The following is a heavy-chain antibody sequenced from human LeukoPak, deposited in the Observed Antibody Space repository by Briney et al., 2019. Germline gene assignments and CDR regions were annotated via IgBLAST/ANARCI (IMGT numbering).Heavy chain of an antibody. CDR3: ARGGEPDGFLEWFPPGWFDP. V-gene: IGHV1-69*05. D-gene: IGHD3-3*01. Sequence: SVKVSCKASGYTFTGYYMHWVRQAPGQGLEWMGGIIPIFGTANYAQKFQGRVTITTDESTSTAYMELSSLRSEDTAVYYCARGGEPDGFLEWFPPGWFDPWGQGTLVTVSS. CDR1: GYTFTGYY. J-gene: IGHJ5*02. CDR2: IIPIFGTA.